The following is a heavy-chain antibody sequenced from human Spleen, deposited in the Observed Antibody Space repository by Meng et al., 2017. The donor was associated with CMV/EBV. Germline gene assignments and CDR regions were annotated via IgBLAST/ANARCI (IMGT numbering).Heavy chain of an antibody. Sequence: SETLSLTCTVSGGSISSYYWSWIRQPPGKGLEWIGYIYYSGSTNYNPSLKSRVTISVDTSKNQFSLKLSSVTAADTAVYYCAKDGRIAASGRPFNWGQGTLVTVSS. D-gene: IGHD6-13*01. CDR1: GGSISSYY. CDR3: AKDGRIAASGRPFN. CDR2: IYYSGST. J-gene: IGHJ4*02. V-gene: IGHV4-59*12.